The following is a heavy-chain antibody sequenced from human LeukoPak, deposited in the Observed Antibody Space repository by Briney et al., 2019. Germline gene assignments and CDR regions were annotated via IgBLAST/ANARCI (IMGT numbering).Heavy chain of an antibody. Sequence: SETLSLTCTVSGGSISSYYWSWIRQPPGKGLEWIGYIYYSGSTNYNPSLKSRVTISVDTSKNQFSLKLSSVTAADTAVYYCARGEGDYYDSSGYPFDYWGQGTLVTVSS. CDR2: IYYSGST. CDR1: GGSISSYY. D-gene: IGHD3-22*01. CDR3: ARGEGDYYDSSGYPFDY. J-gene: IGHJ4*02. V-gene: IGHV4-59*01.